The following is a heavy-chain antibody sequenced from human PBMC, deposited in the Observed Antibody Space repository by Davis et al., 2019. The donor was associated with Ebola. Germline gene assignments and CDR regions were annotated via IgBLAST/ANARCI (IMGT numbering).Heavy chain of an antibody. J-gene: IGHJ4*02. CDR1: GFTFSSYG. D-gene: IGHD5-12*01. V-gene: IGHV3-30*18. CDR3: AKGVARTDFDY. CDR2: ISFDGGNK. Sequence: PGGSLRLSCAASGFTFSSYGMHWVRQAPGKGLEWVAVISFDGGNKYYADSVKGRFTISRDNSKNTLYLQMNSLRAEDTAVYYCAKGVARTDFDYWGQGTLVTVSS.